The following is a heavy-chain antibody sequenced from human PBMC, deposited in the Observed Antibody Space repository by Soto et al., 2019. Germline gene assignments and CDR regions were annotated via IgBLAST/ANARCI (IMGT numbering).Heavy chain of an antibody. Sequence: GASVKVSCKASGYTFTSYGISWVRQAPGQGLEWMGWISAYNGNTNYAQKLQCRVTMTTDTSTSTAYMELRSLRSDDTAVYYCARDGAIFGVVTGAFDIWGQGTMVTVSS. J-gene: IGHJ3*02. CDR2: ISAYNGNT. CDR3: ARDGAIFGVVTGAFDI. D-gene: IGHD3-3*01. V-gene: IGHV1-18*04. CDR1: GYTFTSYG.